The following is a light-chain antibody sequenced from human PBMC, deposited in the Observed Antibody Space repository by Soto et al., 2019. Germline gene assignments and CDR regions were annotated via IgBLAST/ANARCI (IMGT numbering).Light chain of an antibody. CDR2: HAS. CDR1: ESVSNN. V-gene: IGKV3-15*01. J-gene: IGKJ4*01. Sequence: EIVMTQSPATLSVSPGERATLSCRASESVSNNLAWYQQKFGHAPRLLIYHASTRATGIPARFSGSGSGTELTLTISSLQSEDFALYYCQQYHEWPLTFGGGTKVEIK. CDR3: QQYHEWPLT.